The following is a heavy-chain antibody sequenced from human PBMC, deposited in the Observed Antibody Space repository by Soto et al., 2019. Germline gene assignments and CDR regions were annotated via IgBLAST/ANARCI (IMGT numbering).Heavy chain of an antibody. D-gene: IGHD1-1*01. CDR1: GGSISSNY. CDR3: ARRYGYSFDY. CDR2: IYNSGRT. J-gene: IGHJ4*02. Sequence: QVQLQESGPGLVKPSETLSLTCTVSGGSISSNYWSWIRQPPGKGLEWIGYIYNSGRTNYNPSLKSRVTISVDTSKNQFSLKLSSVTAADTAVYYCARRYGYSFDYWGQGTLVTVSS. V-gene: IGHV4-59*08.